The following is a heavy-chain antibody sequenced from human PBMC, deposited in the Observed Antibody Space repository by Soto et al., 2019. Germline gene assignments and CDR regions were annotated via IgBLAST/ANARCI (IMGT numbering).Heavy chain of an antibody. CDR1: GGSFSGYY. CDR3: ARAVNYDILTGTENFDY. CDR2: INHSGST. V-gene: IGHV4-34*01. J-gene: IGHJ4*02. D-gene: IGHD3-9*01. Sequence: SETLSLTCAVYGGSFSGYYWSWIRQPPGKGLEWIGEINHSGSTNYNPSLKSRVTISVDTSKNQFSLKLSSVTAADTAVYYCARAVNYDILTGTENFDYWGQGTLVTVSS.